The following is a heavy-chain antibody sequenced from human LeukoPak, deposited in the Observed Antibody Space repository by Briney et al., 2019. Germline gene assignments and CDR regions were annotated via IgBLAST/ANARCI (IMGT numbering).Heavy chain of an antibody. Sequence: GGSLRLSCVASGFTFSSYAMSWVRQAPGKGLEWVSAISGSGGNSHYADSVKGRFTISRDNSKNTLYLQMNSLRAEDTAVYYCAKDTRYGDYGVPGMDVWGQGTTVTVSS. CDR3: AKDTRYGDYGVPGMDV. J-gene: IGHJ6*02. V-gene: IGHV3-23*01. CDR1: GFTFSSYA. D-gene: IGHD4-17*01. CDR2: ISGSGGNS.